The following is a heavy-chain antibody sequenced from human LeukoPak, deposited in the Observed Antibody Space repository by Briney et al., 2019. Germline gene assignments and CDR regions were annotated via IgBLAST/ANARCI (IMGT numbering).Heavy chain of an antibody. Sequence: GGSLSPSCAASGFPFCAYWMTWVRQAPGKGLEWVANIKQDGSEKYYVDSVKGRFTISRDNTKNSLFLPINSLRVEDTAVYYCARAMSVVRYGSGTSHLTYFDDWGQGTLVTVSS. J-gene: IGHJ4*02. CDR3: ARAMSVVRYGSGTSHLTYFDD. CDR1: GFPFCAYW. CDR2: IKQDGSEK. V-gene: IGHV3-7*01. D-gene: IGHD3-10*01.